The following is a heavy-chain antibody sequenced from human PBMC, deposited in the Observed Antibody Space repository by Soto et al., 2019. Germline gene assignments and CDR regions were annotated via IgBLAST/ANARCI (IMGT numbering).Heavy chain of an antibody. CDR3: VRALRHTAMVYPWFDH. V-gene: IGHV4-31*03. D-gene: IGHD5-18*01. CDR1: GGSVSTGAYY. CDR2: VYESGYT. J-gene: IGHJ5*02. Sequence: PXEILSLTCTVAGGSVSTGAYYWGWVRQRPGRGLEWIGYVYESGYTYYNMSLKSRLTISLDRSNNQFSLGLTSVTAADTAVYYCVRALRHTAMVYPWFDHWGQGTLVTVSS.